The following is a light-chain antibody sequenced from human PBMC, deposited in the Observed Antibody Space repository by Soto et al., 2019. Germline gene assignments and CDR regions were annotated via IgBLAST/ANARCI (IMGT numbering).Light chain of an antibody. CDR3: SSYTSASTPLV. CDR2: DVS. CDR1: GSDVGGYNY. J-gene: IGLJ2*01. V-gene: IGLV2-14*01. Sequence: QSALTQPASVSGSPGQSITISCTGTGSDVGGYNYVSWYQQHPGKAPKVMIYDVSNRPSGVSNRFSGSKSGNTASLTISGRQAEDEADYYCSSYTSASTPLVFGGGTKLTVL.